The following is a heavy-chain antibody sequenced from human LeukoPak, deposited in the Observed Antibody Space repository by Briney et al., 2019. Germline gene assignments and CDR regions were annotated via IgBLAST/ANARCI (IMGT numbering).Heavy chain of an antibody. CDR1: GGSISSYY. V-gene: IGHV4-59*01. D-gene: IGHD2-15*01. CDR2: IYYSGST. CDR3: VRDLGRYCSGGSCYLNWFDP. J-gene: IGHJ5*02. Sequence: SETLSLTCTVSGGSISSYYWSWIRQPPGKGLEWIGYIYYSGSTNYNPSLKSRVTISVDTSKNQFSLKLSSVTAADTAVYYCVRDLGRYCSGGSCYLNWFDPWGQGTLVTVSS.